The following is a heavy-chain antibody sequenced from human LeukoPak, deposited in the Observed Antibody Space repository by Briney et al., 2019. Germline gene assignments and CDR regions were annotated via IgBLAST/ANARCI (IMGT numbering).Heavy chain of an antibody. Sequence: LTCTVSGGSISSGDYYWSWIRQPPGTGLEWIGYIYYSGSTYYNPSLKSRVTISVDTSKNQFSLKLSSVTAADTAVYYCARVGSATTVTLIDYWGQGTLVTVSS. J-gene: IGHJ4*02. CDR3: ARVGSATTVTLIDY. CDR1: GGSISSGDYY. V-gene: IGHV4-30-4*01. CDR2: IYYSGST. D-gene: IGHD4-17*01.